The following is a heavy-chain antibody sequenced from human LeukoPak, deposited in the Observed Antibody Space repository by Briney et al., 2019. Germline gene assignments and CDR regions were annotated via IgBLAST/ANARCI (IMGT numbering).Heavy chain of an antibody. J-gene: IGHJ4*02. Sequence: PSETLSLTCSVSAGSIGSYYWSWIRQPPGKGLEWIGYFYTTGGTNYNPSLKSRVTISVDTSKNQFSLKLSSVTAADTAVYYCARHDRGYYGSGSFDYWGQGTLVTVSS. CDR3: ARHDRGYYGSGSFDY. V-gene: IGHV4-4*09. CDR2: FYTTGGT. CDR1: AGSIGSYY. D-gene: IGHD3-10*01.